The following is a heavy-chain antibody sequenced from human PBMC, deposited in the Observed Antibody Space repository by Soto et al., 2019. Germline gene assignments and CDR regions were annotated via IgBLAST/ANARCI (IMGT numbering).Heavy chain of an antibody. D-gene: IGHD3-22*01. CDR1: GFTFSSYS. CDR2: ISSSSSYI. V-gene: IGHV3-21*01. J-gene: IGHJ4*02. CDR3: ARSYYYHSSGYTFDD. Sequence: PGGSLRLSCAASGFTFSSYSMNWVRQAPGKGLEWVSSISSSSSYIYYADSVKGRFTISRDNAKNSLYLQMNSLRAEDTAVYYCARSYYYHSSGYTFDDWGQGTRVTVPS.